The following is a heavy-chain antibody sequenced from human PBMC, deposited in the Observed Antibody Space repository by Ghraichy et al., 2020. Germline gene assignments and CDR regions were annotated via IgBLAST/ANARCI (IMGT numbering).Heavy chain of an antibody. CDR3: AKVPFFDSSAYRFFFDS. Sequence: GESLNISCAASGFTFSSYAMSWVRQAPGKGLEWVSAISGSGGSTYYADSVKGRFTISRDNSKNTLYLQMNSLRAEDTAVYYCAKVPFFDSSAYRFFFDSWGQGTLVTVSS. D-gene: IGHD3-22*01. J-gene: IGHJ4*02. CDR2: ISGSGGST. V-gene: IGHV3-23*01. CDR1: GFTFSSYA.